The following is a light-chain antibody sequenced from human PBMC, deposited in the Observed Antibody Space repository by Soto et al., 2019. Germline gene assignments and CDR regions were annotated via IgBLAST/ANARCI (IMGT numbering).Light chain of an antibody. CDR3: CSYSGSDSLL. CDR2: DVS. CDR1: SSDVGSYNY. J-gene: IGLJ2*01. V-gene: IGLV2-11*01. Sequence: QSALTQPRSVSGSPGESATISCSGTSSDVGSYNYVSWYQQYPGKTPKVMIYDVSERPSEVPVRFSGSKSGNTASLTISGLQAEDEAEYFCCSYSGSDSLLFGGGTQLTVL.